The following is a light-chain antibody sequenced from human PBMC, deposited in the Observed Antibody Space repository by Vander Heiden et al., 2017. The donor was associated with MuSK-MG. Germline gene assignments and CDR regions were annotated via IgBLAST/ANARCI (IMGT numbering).Light chain of an antibody. CDR3: RHRSNWPRT. Sequence: EIVLTQSPATLSLSPGERATLSCRASQSIRSYLAWYQQKPGQSPRLLIYDASKRATGIPARFSGSGSGTDFTLTISSLEPEDFAVYYCRHRSNWPRTFGQGTKVEIK. CDR2: DAS. CDR1: QSIRSY. V-gene: IGKV3-11*01. J-gene: IGKJ1*01.